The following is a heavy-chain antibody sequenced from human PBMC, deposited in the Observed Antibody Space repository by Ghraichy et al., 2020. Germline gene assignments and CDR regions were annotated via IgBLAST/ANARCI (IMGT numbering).Heavy chain of an antibody. Sequence: GSLRLSCAASGFTFSNAWMSWVRQAPGKGLEWVGRIKSKTDGGTTDYAAPVKGRFTISRDDSKNTLYLQMNSLKTEDTAVYYCTTAGGPGIAVAAHYWYFDLWGRGTLVTVSS. V-gene: IGHV3-15*01. CDR2: IKSKTDGGTT. D-gene: IGHD6-19*01. J-gene: IGHJ2*01. CDR3: TTAGGPGIAVAAHYWYFDL. CDR1: GFTFSNAW.